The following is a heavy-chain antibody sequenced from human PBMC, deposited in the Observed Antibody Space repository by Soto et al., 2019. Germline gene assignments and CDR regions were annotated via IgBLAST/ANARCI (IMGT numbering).Heavy chain of an antibody. CDR2: ISYDGSNK. D-gene: IGHD3-9*01. J-gene: IGHJ4*02. V-gene: IGHV3-30-3*02. Sequence: GGSLRLSCAASGFIFSDFAMHWVRQAPGKGLEWVAVISYDGSNKYYADSVKGRFTISRDNSKNTVYLQMSSLKTEDTAVYYCANQIRYFDWFFPFDYWGPGALVTVSS. CDR1: GFIFSDFA. CDR3: ANQIRYFDWFFPFDY.